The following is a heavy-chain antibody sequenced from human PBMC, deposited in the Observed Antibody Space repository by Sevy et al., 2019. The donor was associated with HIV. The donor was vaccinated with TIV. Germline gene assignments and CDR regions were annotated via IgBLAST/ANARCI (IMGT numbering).Heavy chain of an antibody. Sequence: GGSLRLSCAASGFTFSDYYMNWVRQAPGKGLEWVSYISSSGITIYYADSVKGRFTISRDNAKNSLYLQMNSLRAEDKAVYYCARRGRSSSLSHFDYWGQGTLVTVSS. V-gene: IGHV3-11*01. D-gene: IGHD6-6*01. CDR3: ARRGRSSSLSHFDY. CDR1: GFTFSDYY. J-gene: IGHJ4*02. CDR2: ISSSGITI.